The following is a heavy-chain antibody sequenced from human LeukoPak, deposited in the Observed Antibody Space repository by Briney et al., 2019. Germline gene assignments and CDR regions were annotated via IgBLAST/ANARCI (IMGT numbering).Heavy chain of an antibody. V-gene: IGHV1-18*01. Sequence: ASVKVSCKASGYTFTSYGISWVRQAPGQGLEWMGWISAYNGNTNYAQKLQGRATMTTDTSTSTAYMELRSLRFGDTAMYYCATFGQFGSGSYAYNWFDPWGQGTLVTVSS. CDR3: ATFGQFGSGSYAYNWFDP. CDR2: ISAYNGNT. D-gene: IGHD3-10*01. CDR1: GYTFTSYG. J-gene: IGHJ5*02.